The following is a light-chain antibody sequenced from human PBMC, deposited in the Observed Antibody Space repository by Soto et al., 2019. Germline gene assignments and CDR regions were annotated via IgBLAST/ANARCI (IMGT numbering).Light chain of an antibody. CDR1: TGTVTSGHY. V-gene: IGLV7-46*01. CDR2: DTS. Sequence: QTVVTQAPSLTVSPGGTVTLTCGSNTGTVTSGHYPYWFRQKTGQAPRTLSYDTSNKHAWTPARFSGSLLGGKAALTRSGAQAEDEAEYSCLLSYRGARIFGGGTKLTVL. J-gene: IGLJ2*01. CDR3: LLSYRGARI.